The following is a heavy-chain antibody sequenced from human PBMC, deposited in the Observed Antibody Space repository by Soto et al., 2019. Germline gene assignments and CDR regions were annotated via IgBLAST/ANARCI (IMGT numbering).Heavy chain of an antibody. CDR2: MNPNSGNT. CDR3: VSGGNYYGSGSYPSYGMDV. Sequence: QVQLVQSGAEVKKPGASVKVSCKASGYTFTSYDINWVRQATGQGLEWMGWMNPNSGNTGYAQKFQGRVTMTRNTSISTADMELSSLRSEDTAVYYCVSGGNYYGSGSYPSYGMDVWGQGTTVTVSS. CDR1: GYTFTSYD. V-gene: IGHV1-8*01. J-gene: IGHJ6*02. D-gene: IGHD3-10*01.